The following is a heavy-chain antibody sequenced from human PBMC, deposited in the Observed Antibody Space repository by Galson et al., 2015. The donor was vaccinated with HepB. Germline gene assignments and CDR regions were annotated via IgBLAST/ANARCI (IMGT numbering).Heavy chain of an antibody. J-gene: IGHJ4*02. CDR2: ISSRSDYI. Sequence: SLRLSCAASGFIFNTYSLSWVRQAPGKGLEWVPYISSRSDYIFYADSVKGRFTLSRDSAKNSLYLQMNSLRAEDTAVYYCARQADSSGWYFSAPSSPHFDYWGQGARVTVSS. CDR1: GFIFNTYS. V-gene: IGHV3-21*01. CDR3: ARQADSSGWYFSAPSSPHFDY. D-gene: IGHD6-19*01.